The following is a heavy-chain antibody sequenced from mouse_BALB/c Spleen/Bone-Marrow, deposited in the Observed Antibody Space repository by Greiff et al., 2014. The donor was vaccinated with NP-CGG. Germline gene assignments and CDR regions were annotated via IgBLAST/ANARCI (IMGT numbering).Heavy chain of an antibody. V-gene: IGHV1-14*01. Sequence: EVKLQESGPELVKPGASVKMSCKASGYTFTSYVMHWVKQKPGQGLEWIGYINPYDDGTKYNEKFKGKATLTSDKSSSTAYMELSSLTSGDSAVYYCARGITTVVPYAMDYWGQGTSVTVSS. CDR3: ARGITTVVPYAMDY. J-gene: IGHJ4*01. CDR2: INPYDDGT. D-gene: IGHD1-1*01. CDR1: GYTFTSYV.